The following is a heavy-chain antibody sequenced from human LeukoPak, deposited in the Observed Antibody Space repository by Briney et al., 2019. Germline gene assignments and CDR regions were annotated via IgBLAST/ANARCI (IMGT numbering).Heavy chain of an antibody. CDR3: AGSGSYGFLDY. CDR2: IKQDGSEK. D-gene: IGHD1-26*01. V-gene: IGHV3-7*01. J-gene: IGHJ4*02. Sequence: GGSLRLSCAASGLTFINFGVTWVRQAPGKGLEWVANIKQDGSEKNYVDSVKGRFTISRDNAKNSLYLQMNSLRAEDTAVYYCAGSGSYGFLDYWGQGTLVTVSS. CDR1: GLTFINFG.